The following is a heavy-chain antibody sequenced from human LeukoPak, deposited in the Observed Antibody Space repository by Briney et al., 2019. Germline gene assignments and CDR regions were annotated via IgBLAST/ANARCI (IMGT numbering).Heavy chain of an antibody. CDR3: ARDERGYSYGYSDY. Sequence: GGSLRLSCAASGFTVSSNYMSWVRQAPGKGLEWVSVIYSGGSTYYADSVKGRFTISRDNSENTLYLQMNSLRAEDTAVYYCARDERGYSYGYSDYWGQGTLVTVSS. CDR1: GFTVSSNY. V-gene: IGHV3-66*02. J-gene: IGHJ4*02. D-gene: IGHD5-18*01. CDR2: IYSGGST.